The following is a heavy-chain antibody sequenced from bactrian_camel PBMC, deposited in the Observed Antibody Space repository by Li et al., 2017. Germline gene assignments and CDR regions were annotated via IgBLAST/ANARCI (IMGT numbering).Heavy chain of an antibody. CDR2: IGADARIDPGP. J-gene: IGHJ4*01. Sequence: HVQLVESGGGSVQAGGSLRLSCVVSGYRYRINCMGWFRQAPGQERERIASIGADARIDPGPVYADSVKGRFTISQDNAKTTMYLQMSRLKPEDTAVYHCAEHGWVVDVRCDWTQGTQVTVS. D-gene: IGHD3*01. V-gene: IGHV3S63*01. CDR1: GYRYRINC.